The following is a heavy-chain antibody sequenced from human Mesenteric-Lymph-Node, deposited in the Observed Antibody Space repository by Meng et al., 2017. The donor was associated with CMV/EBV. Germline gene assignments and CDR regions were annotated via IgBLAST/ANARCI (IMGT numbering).Heavy chain of an antibody. Sequence: GESLKISWAAAGFTFDDDAMHWVRQATGEGLWWVSGISWNGGSIAYADSVKGRFTISRDNAKNSLYLQMNSLRSEDTALYYCAKVKGDYSSFYFDYWGQGTLVTVSS. CDR2: ISWNGGSI. CDR1: GFTFDDDA. J-gene: IGHJ4*02. CDR3: AKVKGDYSSFYFDY. D-gene: IGHD4-11*01. V-gene: IGHV3-9*01.